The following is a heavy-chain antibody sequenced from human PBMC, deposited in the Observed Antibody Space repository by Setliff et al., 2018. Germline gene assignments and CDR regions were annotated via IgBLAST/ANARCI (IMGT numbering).Heavy chain of an antibody. Sequence: LRLSCAASGFNFGAYAMHWVRQAPGKGLEWVAVISYDKRNEYYADSVKGRLTISRDNSRNTLYLQMNSPRGEDTAVYFCARDPIGPFLSYMDDWGKGTTVTSP. CDR3: ARDPIGPFLSYMDD. D-gene: IGHD3-16*01. J-gene: IGHJ6*03. CDR2: ISYDKRNE. V-gene: IGHV3-30*04. CDR1: GFNFGAYA.